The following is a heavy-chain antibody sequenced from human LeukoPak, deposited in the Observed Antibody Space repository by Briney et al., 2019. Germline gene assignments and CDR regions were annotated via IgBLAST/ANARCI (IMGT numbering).Heavy chain of an antibody. V-gene: IGHV3-30-3*01. D-gene: IGHD4/OR15-4a*01. Sequence: GGSLRLSCAASGXTFSAYAMHWVRQAPGKGLEWVAIISYDGNIKYQADSVKGRFTISRDDSKNTLYLQMNSLRAEDTAVYYCARDRSANSRVYYFDYWGQGILVTVSS. CDR3: ARDRSANSRVYYFDY. J-gene: IGHJ4*02. CDR1: GXTFSAYA. CDR2: ISYDGNIK.